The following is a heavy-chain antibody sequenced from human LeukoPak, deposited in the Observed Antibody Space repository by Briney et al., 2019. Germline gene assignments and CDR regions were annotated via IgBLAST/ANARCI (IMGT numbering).Heavy chain of an antibody. CDR1: GFTFSSYS. CDR2: ISSSSSHI. Sequence: GGSLRLSCAASGFTFSSYSMIWVRQAPGKGLEWVSSISSSSSHIYYADSVKGRFTMSRDNAKNSLFPQINSLRAEDTAVYYCARKVPYYDILTGDHPFDYWGQGTLVTVSS. D-gene: IGHD3-9*01. V-gene: IGHV3-21*01. CDR3: ARKVPYYDILTGDHPFDY. J-gene: IGHJ4*02.